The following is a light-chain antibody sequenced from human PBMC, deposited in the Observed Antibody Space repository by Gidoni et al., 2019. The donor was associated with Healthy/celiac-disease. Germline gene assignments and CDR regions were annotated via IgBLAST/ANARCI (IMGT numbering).Light chain of an antibody. V-gene: IGKV1-5*03. CDR3: QQYNSACS. CDR1: QSISSW. J-gene: IGKJ2*04. CDR2: KAS. Sequence: DIQMTQSPSTLSASVGDRVTITCRASQSISSWLAWYQQKPGKAPKLLIYKASSLESGVPSRFSGSGSGTEFTLTISSLQPDDFATYYCQQYNSACSFXXXTKLEIK.